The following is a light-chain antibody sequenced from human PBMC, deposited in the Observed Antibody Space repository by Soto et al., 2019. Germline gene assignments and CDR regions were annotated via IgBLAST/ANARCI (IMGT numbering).Light chain of an antibody. CDR2: GAS. J-gene: IGKJ2*04. V-gene: IGKV3-20*01. Sequence: QSVSSTYLAWYQQRPGQAPRLLIYGASSRATGIPDRFSGSGSGTDFTLTISRLESEAFAVYYCQQSGRSPLRWRFG. CDR1: QSVSSTY. CDR3: QQSGRSPLRWR.